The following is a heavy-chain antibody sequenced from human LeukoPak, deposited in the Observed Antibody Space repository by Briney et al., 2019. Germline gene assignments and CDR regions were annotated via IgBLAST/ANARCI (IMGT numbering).Heavy chain of an antibody. D-gene: IGHD6-6*01. J-gene: IGHJ4*02. V-gene: IGHV4-30-4*08. CDR1: GGSISSGDYY. CDR2: IYYSGST. CDR3: ARDTPGSSSLDY. Sequence: PSQTLSLTCTVSGGSISSGDYYWSWLRQPPGKGLEWIGYIYYSGSTYYNPSLKSRVTISVDTSKNQFSLKLSSVTAADTAVYYCARDTPGSSSLDYWGQGNLVTVSS.